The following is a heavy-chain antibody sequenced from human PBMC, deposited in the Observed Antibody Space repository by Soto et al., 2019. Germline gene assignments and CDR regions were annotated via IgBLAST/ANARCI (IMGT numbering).Heavy chain of an antibody. CDR2: IIPIFGTA. CDR3: ATAVAGYYYGMDV. Sequence: SVKVSCKASGGTFSSYAISWVRQAPGQGLEWMGGIIPIFGTADYAQKFQGRVTITADESMSTDYMELSSLRSEDTAVYYCATAVAGYYYGMDVWGQGTTVTVSS. D-gene: IGHD6-19*01. V-gene: IGHV1-69*13. CDR1: GGTFSSYA. J-gene: IGHJ6*02.